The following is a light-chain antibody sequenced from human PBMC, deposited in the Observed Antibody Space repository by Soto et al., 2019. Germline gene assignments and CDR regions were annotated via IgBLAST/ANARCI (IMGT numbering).Light chain of an antibody. CDR3: AAWDASLTVV. CDR1: SSNIGSNA. Sequence: QSVLTQSPSVSGTPGQRVTISCSGSSSNIGSNAVSWYQQLPGTAPKLLINSDNQRPSGVPDRFSGSKSGTSASLAISGLQSEDEADYYCAAWDASLTVVFGGGTKVTVL. J-gene: IGLJ2*01. V-gene: IGLV1-44*01. CDR2: SDN.